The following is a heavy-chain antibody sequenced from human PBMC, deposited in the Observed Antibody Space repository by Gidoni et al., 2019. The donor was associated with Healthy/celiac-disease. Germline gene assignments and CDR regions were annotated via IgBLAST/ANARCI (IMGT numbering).Heavy chain of an antibody. CDR3: ARGTSGGSRTPDHFDY. CDR1: GGSFSGYY. V-gene: IGHV4-34*01. D-gene: IGHD2-15*01. CDR2: INHSGST. J-gene: IGHJ4*02. Sequence: QVQLQQWGAGLLKPSETLSLTCAVSGGSFSGYYWSWIRQPPGKGLEWIGEINHSGSTNYNPSLKSRVTISVDTSKNQFSLKLSSVTAADTAVYYCARGTSGGSRTPDHFDYWGQGTLVTVSS.